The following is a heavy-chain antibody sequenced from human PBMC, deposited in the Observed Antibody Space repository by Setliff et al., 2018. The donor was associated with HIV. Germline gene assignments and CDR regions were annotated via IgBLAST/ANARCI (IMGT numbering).Heavy chain of an antibody. CDR3: ARGRRQWPNYNYFDP. CDR2: IHTSGNT. V-gene: IGHV4-61*02. CDR1: GGSISSGDYY. Sequence: SETLSLTCTVSGGSISSGDYYWTWIRQPAGKGLQWIGRIHTSGNTNYNPYLKSRVTISVDTSKSQFSLKLSSLTAADTAVYYCARGRRQWPNYNYFDPWGLGTLVTVSS. D-gene: IGHD6-19*01. J-gene: IGHJ5*02.